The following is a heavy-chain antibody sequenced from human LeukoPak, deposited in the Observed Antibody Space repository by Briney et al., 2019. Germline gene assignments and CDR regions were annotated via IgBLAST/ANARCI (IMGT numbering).Heavy chain of an antibody. CDR2: IKQDGGEK. V-gene: IGHV3-7*01. J-gene: IGHJ4*02. Sequence: GGSLRLSCAASGFTFSSYWMSWVRQAPGKGLEWVANIKQDGGEKYYVDSVKGRFTISGDNARNSLYLQMNSLRAEDTAVYYCARDLYRIVVVPHYFDYWGQGTLVTVSS. D-gene: IGHD3-22*01. CDR1: GFTFSSYW. CDR3: ARDLYRIVVVPHYFDY.